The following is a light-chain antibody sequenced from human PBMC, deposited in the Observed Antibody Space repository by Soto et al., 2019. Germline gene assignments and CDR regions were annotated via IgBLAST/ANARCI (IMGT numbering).Light chain of an antibody. J-gene: IGKJ1*01. Sequence: DIQMTQSPSTLSASVGDRVTITCRASQSVRGSLAWYQQQPGKAPQLLIYDVSNLESGVPSRFSAFGSGTEFPLSISSLQPDDFGTYYCQQFYMGWTFGQGTRVDLK. CDR2: DVS. CDR3: QQFYMGWT. V-gene: IGKV1-5*01. CDR1: QSVRGS.